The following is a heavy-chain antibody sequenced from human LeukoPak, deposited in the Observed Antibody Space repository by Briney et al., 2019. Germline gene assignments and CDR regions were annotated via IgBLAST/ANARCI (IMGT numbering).Heavy chain of an antibody. J-gene: IGHJ4*02. Sequence: ASVKVSCKASGYTFTSYYMHWVRQAPGQGLEWMGLINPTGGSTGYAQKFQGRVTMTRDMSTSTVYMELSSLRSEDTAVYYCARALYDYGETGRYYFDYWGQGTLVTVSS. D-gene: IGHD4-17*01. V-gene: IGHV1-46*01. CDR2: INPTGGST. CDR1: GYTFTSYY. CDR3: ARALYDYGETGRYYFDY.